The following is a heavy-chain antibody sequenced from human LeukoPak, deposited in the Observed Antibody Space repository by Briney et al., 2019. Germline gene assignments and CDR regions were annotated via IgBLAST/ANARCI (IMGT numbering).Heavy chain of an antibody. CDR3: ARHGISGCTSTNCYTSFYYYGMDV. CDR1: GYSFLDYW. D-gene: IGHD2-2*02. J-gene: IGHJ6*02. CDR2: IFPHDSDT. V-gene: IGHV5-51*01. Sequence: GGSLKISCKGSGYSFLDYWIGWVRQMPGKGPEWMGIIFPHDSDTKYNPSFQGQVTISVDKSINTAYVQWSSLKASDTAMYYCARHGISGCTSTNCYTSFYYYGMDVWGQGTTVTVSS.